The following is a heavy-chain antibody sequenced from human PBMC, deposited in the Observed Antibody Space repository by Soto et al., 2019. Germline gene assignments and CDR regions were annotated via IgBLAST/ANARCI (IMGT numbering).Heavy chain of an antibody. Sequence: RPPPGKGLGWIGESKHSGSTNYNPSLKSRVTISVDTSKNQFSLKLSSVTAADTAVYYCARGNYGSGSYYRVSTSRGACDIWGQGTMVIVSS. CDR3: ARGNYGSGSYYRVSTSRGACDI. V-gene: IGHV4-34*01. CDR2: SKHSGST. J-gene: IGHJ3*02. D-gene: IGHD3-10*01.